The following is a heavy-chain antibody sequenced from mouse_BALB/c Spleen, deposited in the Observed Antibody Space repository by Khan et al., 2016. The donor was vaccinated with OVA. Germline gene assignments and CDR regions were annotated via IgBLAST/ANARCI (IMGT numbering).Heavy chain of an antibody. CDR2: ILPGSGST. D-gene: IGHD1-1*01. V-gene: IGHV1-9*01. CDR3: ARTAYYGISWFAY. J-gene: IGHJ3*01. CDR1: GYTFSSYW. Sequence: VQLQESGAELMKPGASVKISCKATGYTFSSYWIEWVKQRPGHGLEWIGEILPGSGSTNYNEKFKGKATFTADTSSNAAYMQLSSLTSEDSAVYYSARTAYYGISWFAYWGQGTLVTVSA.